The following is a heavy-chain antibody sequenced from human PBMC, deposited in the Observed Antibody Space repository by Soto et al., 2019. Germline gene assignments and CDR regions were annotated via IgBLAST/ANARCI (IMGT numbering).Heavy chain of an antibody. CDR3: ARDPMATIPPYYHYYGMDV. CDR1: GYTFTSYG. V-gene: IGHV1-18*01. D-gene: IGHD5-12*01. J-gene: IGHJ6*02. CDR2: ISAYNGNT. Sequence: QVQLVQSGAEVKKPGASVKVSCKASGYTFTSYGISWVRQAPGQGLERMGWISAYNGNTNYAQKLQGRVTMTTDTATRTAYIELRSLRSDDTAVYYCARDPMATIPPYYHYYGMDVWGQGTTVTVSS.